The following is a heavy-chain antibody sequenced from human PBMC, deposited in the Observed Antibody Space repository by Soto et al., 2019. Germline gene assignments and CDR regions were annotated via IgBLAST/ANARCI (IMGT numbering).Heavy chain of an antibody. CDR2: ISSSTSSI. CDR1: GFTFSTYG. D-gene: IGHD3-10*01. Sequence: EVQLVESGGGLVQAGGSLRLSCAASGFTFSTYGLNWVRQAPGKGLEWLSFISSSTSSIYYADSVKGRFTISRDNAQSSLHLKINSLRAEDTSVYYCARDQTRYDWGSYSSLDVWAKGTTVTVSS. V-gene: IGHV3-48*01. J-gene: IGHJ6*04. CDR3: ARDQTRYDWGSYSSLDV.